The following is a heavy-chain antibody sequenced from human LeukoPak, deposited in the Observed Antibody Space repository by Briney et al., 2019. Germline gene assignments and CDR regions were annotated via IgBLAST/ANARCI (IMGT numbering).Heavy chain of an antibody. Sequence: GASVKVSCKASGYTFTDYYIHWVRQAPGQGLEWMGWIGSNSGGTRYAQKFQDRVTMTRDTSISTAYMELNSLRSDDTAVYYCARRPGRGFSLPYGTLLWGQGTTVIVSS. V-gene: IGHV1-2*02. CDR3: ARRPGRGFSLPYGTLL. CDR2: IGSNSGGT. J-gene: IGHJ6*02. CDR1: GYTFTDYY.